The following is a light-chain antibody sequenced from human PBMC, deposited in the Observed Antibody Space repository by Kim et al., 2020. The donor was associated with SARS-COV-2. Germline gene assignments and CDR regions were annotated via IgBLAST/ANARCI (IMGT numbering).Light chain of an antibody. CDR3: QQYGSPYT. V-gene: IGKV3-20*01. J-gene: IGKJ2*01. CDR1: QSVSSSY. Sequence: LSPGERPSLSCRASQSVSSSYLAWYQQKPGQAPRLLIYGASSRATGIPDRFSGSGSGTDFTLTISRLEPEDFAVYYCQQYGSPYTFGQGTKLEI. CDR2: GAS.